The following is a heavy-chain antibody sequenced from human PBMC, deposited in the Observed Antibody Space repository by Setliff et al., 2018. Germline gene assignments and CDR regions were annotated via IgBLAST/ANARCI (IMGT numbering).Heavy chain of an antibody. J-gene: IGHJ4*02. D-gene: IGHD3-22*01. CDR2: ISVYSGNA. CDR3: ARDADNYDTSENPIFDY. Sequence: ASVKVSCKASGFTFTIYGVNWVRQAPGQGLEWMGWISVYSGNAYYAQKLQDRVTLTTYTSTTTAYLELRSLRPDDTAVYYCARDADNYDTSENPIFDYWGQGTLVTVSS. V-gene: IGHV1-18*01. CDR1: GFTFTIYG.